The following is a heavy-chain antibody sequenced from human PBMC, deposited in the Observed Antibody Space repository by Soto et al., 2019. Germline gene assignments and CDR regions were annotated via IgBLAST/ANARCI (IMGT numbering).Heavy chain of an antibody. CDR3: ARDSDGDYSVFDY. Sequence: SETLSLTCTVSGGSISSYYWSWIRQPPGKGLEWIGYIYYSGSTNYNPSHKSRVTISVDTSKNQFSLKLSSVTAADTAVYYCARDSDGDYSVFDYWGQGTLVTVSS. CDR2: IYYSGST. D-gene: IGHD4-17*01. J-gene: IGHJ4*02. CDR1: GGSISSYY. V-gene: IGHV4-59*01.